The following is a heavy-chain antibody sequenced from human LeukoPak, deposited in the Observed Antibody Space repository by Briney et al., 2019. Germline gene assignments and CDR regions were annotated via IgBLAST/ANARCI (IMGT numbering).Heavy chain of an antibody. D-gene: IGHD4-17*01. J-gene: IGHJ4*02. Sequence: GGSLRLSCAASGFTFDDYAMHWVRQAPGKGLEWVSYISSSGSTIYYADSVKGRFTISRDNAKNSLYLQMNSLRAEDTAVYYCASSPPDDYGDYSDYWGQGTLVTVSS. CDR1: GFTFDDYA. CDR3: ASSPPDDYGDYSDY. V-gene: IGHV3-48*03. CDR2: ISSSGSTI.